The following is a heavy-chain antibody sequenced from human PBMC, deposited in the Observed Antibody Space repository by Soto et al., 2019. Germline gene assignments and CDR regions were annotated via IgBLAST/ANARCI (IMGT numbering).Heavy chain of an antibody. J-gene: IGHJ4*02. CDR2: ISGSGGST. CDR1: GFTFSSYA. V-gene: IGHV3-23*01. Sequence: GGSLRLSCAASGFTFSSYAMSWVRQASGKGLEWVSAISGSGGSTYYADSVKGRFTISRDNSKNTLYLQMNSLRAEDTAVYYCATIVVPAAYYFDYWGQGPLVTVSS. CDR3: ATIVVPAAYYFDY. D-gene: IGHD2-2*01.